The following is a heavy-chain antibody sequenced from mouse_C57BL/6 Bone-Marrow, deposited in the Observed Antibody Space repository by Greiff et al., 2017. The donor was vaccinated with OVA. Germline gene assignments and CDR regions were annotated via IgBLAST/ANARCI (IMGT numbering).Heavy chain of an antibody. V-gene: IGHV1-26*01. J-gene: IGHJ2*01. Sequence: EVQLQQSGPELVKPGASVKISCKASGYTFTDYYMNWVKQSHGKSLEWIGDINPNNGGTSYNQKFKGKATLTVDKSSSTAYMELRSLTSEDSAVYYCARGAHLIGWGQGTTLTVSS. CDR3: ARGAHLIG. CDR2: INPNNGGT. CDR1: GYTFTDYY.